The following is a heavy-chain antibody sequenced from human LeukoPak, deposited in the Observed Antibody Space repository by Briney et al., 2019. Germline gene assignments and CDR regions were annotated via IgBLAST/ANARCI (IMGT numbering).Heavy chain of an antibody. CDR1: GFTFSTNW. Sequence: GGSLRLSCAASGFTFSTNWMNWVRQAPGKGLEWVANIRQDGSEIYYVDSVKGRFAISRDNAKNSLYLQMNSLRAEDTAVYFCARERKSSTSMDYWGQGTLVTVSS. V-gene: IGHV3-7*01. CDR2: IRQDGSEI. D-gene: IGHD2-2*01. CDR3: ARERKSSTSMDY. J-gene: IGHJ4*02.